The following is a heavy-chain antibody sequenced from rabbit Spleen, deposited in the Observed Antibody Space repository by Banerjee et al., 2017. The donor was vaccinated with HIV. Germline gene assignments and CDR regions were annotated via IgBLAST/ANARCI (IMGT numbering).Heavy chain of an antibody. CDR2: IDTGSSGFT. V-gene: IGHV1S40*01. CDR3: VRDTWHFKL. CDR1: GVSFSSSSY. D-gene: IGHD3-1*01. Sequence: QSLEESGGDLVKPGASLTLTCTASGVSFSSSSYMCWVRQAPGKGLEWIACIDTGSSGFTYFATWAKGRFTCSKTSSTTVTLQMTRLTAADTATYFCVRDTWHFKLWGPGTLVTVS. J-gene: IGHJ4*01.